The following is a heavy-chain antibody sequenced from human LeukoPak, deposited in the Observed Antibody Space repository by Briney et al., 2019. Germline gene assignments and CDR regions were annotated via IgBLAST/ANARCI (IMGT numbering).Heavy chain of an antibody. CDR3: ASQLYNSSLYYYMDV. CDR1: GYTFSSYY. V-gene: IGHV1-46*01. J-gene: IGHJ6*03. D-gene: IGHD1-20*01. Sequence: ASVKVSCKASGYTFSSYYMHWVRQAPGQGLEWMGIINPSDDSTSYAQKFQGRVTMTRDMSTNTVYMELSSLRSEDTAVYFCASQLYNSSLYYYMDVWGKGTTVTVSS. CDR2: INPSDDST.